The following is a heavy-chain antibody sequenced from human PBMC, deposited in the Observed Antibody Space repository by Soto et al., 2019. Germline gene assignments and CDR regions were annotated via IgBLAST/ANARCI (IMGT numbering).Heavy chain of an antibody. CDR3: AHVTITYGGVVGDEAFDV. CDR2: IYWDDAT. V-gene: IGHV2-5*02. Sequence: QITLKESGPTEVKPTETLALTCTFSGFSLATKGVGVGWVRQPPGGALEWIAVIYWDDATRYSPSLETRLTITKDTPKNQVALTMTDMDFVDTATFYCAHVTITYGGVVGDEAFDVWGQGAVVTVSS. D-gene: IGHD3-16*02. J-gene: IGHJ3*01. CDR1: GFSLATKGVG.